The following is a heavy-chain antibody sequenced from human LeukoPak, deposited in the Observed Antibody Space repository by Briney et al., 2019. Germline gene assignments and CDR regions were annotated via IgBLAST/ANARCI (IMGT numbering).Heavy chain of an antibody. Sequence: ASVKVSCKVSGYTFTSYYMHWVRQAPGQGLEWMGIINPSGGSTSYAQKFQGRVTMTRDTSTSTVYMELSSLRSEDTAVYYCARDPPTVDTAMANAFDIWGQGTMVTVSS. J-gene: IGHJ3*02. D-gene: IGHD5-18*01. CDR1: GYTFTSYY. CDR2: INPSGGST. V-gene: IGHV1-46*01. CDR3: ARDPPTVDTAMANAFDI.